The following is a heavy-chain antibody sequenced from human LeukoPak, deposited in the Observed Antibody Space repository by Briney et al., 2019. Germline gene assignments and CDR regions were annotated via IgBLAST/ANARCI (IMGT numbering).Heavy chain of an antibody. CDR1: GFTFSSYG. J-gene: IGHJ4*02. Sequence: PGGSLRRSCAASGFTFSSYGMHWVRQAPGKGLEWVAVISYDGSNKYYADSVKGRFTISRDNSKNTLYLQMNSLRAEDTAVYYCALDYYGSGSYDYWGQGTLVTVSS. CDR2: ISYDGSNK. CDR3: ALDYYGSGSYDY. V-gene: IGHV3-30*03. D-gene: IGHD3-10*01.